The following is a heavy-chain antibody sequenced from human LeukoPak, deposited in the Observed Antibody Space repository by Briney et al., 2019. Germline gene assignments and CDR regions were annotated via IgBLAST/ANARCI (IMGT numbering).Heavy chain of an antibody. J-gene: IGHJ6*03. CDR2: IWRDGSVQ. Sequence: PGRSLRLSCAASGFMYGRLGMQWVRQAPGEGLEWVAMIWRDGSVQEYADSVKGRFTISRDNSQNTLYLQMNSLRDEDTAVYYCAKEGDQFRGYLDAWGKGTTVTVSS. CDR3: AKEGDQFRGYLDA. V-gene: IGHV3-33*06. CDR1: GFMYGRLG. D-gene: IGHD3-16*01.